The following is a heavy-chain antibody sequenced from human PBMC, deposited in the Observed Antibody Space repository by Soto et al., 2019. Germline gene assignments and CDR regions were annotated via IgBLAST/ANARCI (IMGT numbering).Heavy chain of an antibody. Sequence: QVQLQESGPGLVKPSETLSLTCTVSGGSISNHYWSWIRQPPGKGLEWIGYIYYNGNTNYNPSLKSRVTMSVDTANNPISLKLSSVTAADTAVYYCTRANWYSEYWGQGTLVTVSS. D-gene: IGHD7-27*01. V-gene: IGHV4-59*11. CDR1: GGSISNHY. CDR3: TRANWYSEY. J-gene: IGHJ4*02. CDR2: IYYNGNT.